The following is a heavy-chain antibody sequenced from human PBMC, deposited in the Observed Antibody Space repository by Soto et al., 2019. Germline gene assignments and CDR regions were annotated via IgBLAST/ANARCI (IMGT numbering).Heavy chain of an antibody. CDR3: ARDLTDSSGSPDAFDI. V-gene: IGHV1-69*12. CDR2: IIPIVGTA. CDR1: GGTFSSYA. J-gene: IGHJ3*02. D-gene: IGHD3-22*01. Sequence: QVQLVQSGAEVKKPGSSVKVSCKASGGTFSSYAISWVRQAPGQGLEWMGGIIPIVGTANYAQKFQGRVTITADESTSTAYMELSSLRSEVTAVYYCARDLTDSSGSPDAFDIWGQGTMVTVSS.